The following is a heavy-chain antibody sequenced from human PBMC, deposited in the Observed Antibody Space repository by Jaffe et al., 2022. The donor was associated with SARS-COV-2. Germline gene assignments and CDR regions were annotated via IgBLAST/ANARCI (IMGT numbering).Heavy chain of an antibody. CDR1: GGSISSGSYY. D-gene: IGHD3-10*01. J-gene: IGHJ6*02. V-gene: IGHV4-61*02. CDR2: IYTSGST. Sequence: QVQLQESGPGLVKPSQTLSLTCTVSGGSISSGSYYWSWIRQPAGKGLEWIGRIYTSGSTNYNPSLKSRVTISVDTSKNQFSLKLSSVTAADTAVYYCARVAHDYYGSGSYYKSPYYYGMDVWGQGTTVTVSS. CDR3: ARVAHDYYGSGSYYKSPYYYGMDV.